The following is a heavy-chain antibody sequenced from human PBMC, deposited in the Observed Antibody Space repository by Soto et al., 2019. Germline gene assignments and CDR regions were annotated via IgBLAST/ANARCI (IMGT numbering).Heavy chain of an antibody. CDR3: ARARIAAAGPYDAFDI. Sequence: ASVKVSCKASGGTFSSYAISWVRQAPGQGLEWMGWINPNSGGTNYAQKFQGWVTMTRDTSISTAYMELSRLRSDDTAVYYCARARIAAAGPYDAFDIWGQGTMVTVSS. CDR1: GGTFSSYA. CDR2: INPNSGGT. J-gene: IGHJ3*02. D-gene: IGHD6-13*01. V-gene: IGHV1-2*04.